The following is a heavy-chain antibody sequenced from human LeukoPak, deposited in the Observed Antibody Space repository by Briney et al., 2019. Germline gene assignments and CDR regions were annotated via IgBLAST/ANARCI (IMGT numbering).Heavy chain of an antibody. CDR1: GFTFDDYA. Sequence: GGSLRLSCAASGFTFDDYAMHWVRQAPGKGLEWVSGISWNSGSIGYADSVKGRFTISRDNAKNSLYLQMNSLRAEDTAVYYCARARDSGSYYVFDYWGQGTLVTVSS. V-gene: IGHV3-9*01. CDR2: ISWNSGSI. CDR3: ARARDSGSYYVFDY. J-gene: IGHJ4*02. D-gene: IGHD1-26*01.